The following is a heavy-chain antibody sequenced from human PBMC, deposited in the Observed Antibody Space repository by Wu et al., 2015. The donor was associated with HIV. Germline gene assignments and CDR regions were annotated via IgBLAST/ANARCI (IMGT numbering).Heavy chain of an antibody. V-gene: IGHV1-69*05. Sequence: QVQLVQSGAEVKKPGSSVKVSCKASGGTFSSYAISWVRQAPGQGLEWMGGIIPIFGTANYAQKFQGRVTITTDESTSTAYMELSSLRSEDTAVYYCARNTAMVTGTAYYYYGMDVWGQGTTVTVSS. D-gene: IGHD5-18*01. CDR1: GGTFSSYA. J-gene: IGHJ6*02. CDR3: ARNTAMVTGTAYYYYGMDV. CDR2: IIPIFGTA.